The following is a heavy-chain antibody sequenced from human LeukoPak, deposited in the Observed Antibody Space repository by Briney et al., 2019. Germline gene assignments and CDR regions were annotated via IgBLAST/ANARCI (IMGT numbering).Heavy chain of an antibody. V-gene: IGHV3-66*01. D-gene: IGHD3-10*01. CDR2: IFGDGNT. Sequence: PGGSLRLSCAASGFTVNTNYMSWVRQAPGKGLEWVSVIFGDGNTYYADSVKGRFTISRDNSKNTLYLQMNSLRAGDTAVYYCARDHSGSGSYPNPWGQGTLVTVSS. J-gene: IGHJ5*02. CDR1: GFTVNTNY. CDR3: ARDHSGSGSYPNP.